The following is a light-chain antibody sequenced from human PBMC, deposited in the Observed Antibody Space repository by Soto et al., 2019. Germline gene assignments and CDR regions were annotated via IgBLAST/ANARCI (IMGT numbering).Light chain of an antibody. Sequence: EIVLTQPPATLSLSPGERATLSCRASQSVSSYLAWYQQKPGQAPRLLIYDASNRATGIPARFSGSGSGTDFTLTISSLEPEDFAVYYCQQRSNWPPYMYTFGQGTKLEIK. J-gene: IGKJ2*01. CDR3: QQRSNWPPYMYT. CDR1: QSVSSY. CDR2: DAS. V-gene: IGKV3-11*01.